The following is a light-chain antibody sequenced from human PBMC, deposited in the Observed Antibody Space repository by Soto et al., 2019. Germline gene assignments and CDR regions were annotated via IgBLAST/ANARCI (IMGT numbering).Light chain of an antibody. Sequence: DIPMTQSPSSLSASVRDRVTITCRASQGIRNYLSWYQQKPGKAPKLLIYDASNLETGVPSRFSGSGSGTDFTFTINSLQPEDIATYYCQQYDSLPLTFGGGTKVEI. CDR2: DAS. V-gene: IGKV1-33*01. J-gene: IGKJ4*01. CDR3: QQYDSLPLT. CDR1: QGIRNY.